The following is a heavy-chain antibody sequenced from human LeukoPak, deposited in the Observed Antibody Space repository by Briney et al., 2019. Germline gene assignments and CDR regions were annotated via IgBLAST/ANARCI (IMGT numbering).Heavy chain of an antibody. J-gene: IGHJ4*02. CDR2: ISFDGNNK. V-gene: IGHV3-30*19. CDR1: GFTFSSYG. Sequence: PGGSLRLSCAASGFTFSSYGMHWVRQAPGKGLDWVAVISFDGNNKFYADSVKGRFTISRDNSKNTLYLQMNSLRVEDTGVYYCAREVSIGETPGYWGQGTLVTVSS. D-gene: IGHD3-3*01. CDR3: AREVSIGETPGY.